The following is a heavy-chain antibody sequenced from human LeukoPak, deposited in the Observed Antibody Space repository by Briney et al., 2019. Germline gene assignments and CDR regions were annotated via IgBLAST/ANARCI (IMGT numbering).Heavy chain of an antibody. J-gene: IGHJ4*02. Sequence: SETLSLTCTVSGGSISSYYWSWIRQPPGKGLEWIGYIYYSGSTYYNPSLKSRVTISVDTSKNQFSLKLSSVTAADTAVYYCARLGDGSGSYYSAPIDYWGQGTLVTVSS. CDR1: GGSISSYY. V-gene: IGHV4-59*04. CDR3: ARLGDGSGSYYSAPIDY. CDR2: IYYSGST. D-gene: IGHD3-10*01.